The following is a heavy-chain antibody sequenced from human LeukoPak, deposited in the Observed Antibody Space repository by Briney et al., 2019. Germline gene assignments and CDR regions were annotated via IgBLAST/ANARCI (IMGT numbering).Heavy chain of an antibody. CDR2: IWYDGSNK. D-gene: IGHD6-6*01. Sequence: PGRSLRLSCAASGFTFSSYVMHWVRQAPGKGLEWVAVIWYDGSNKYYADSVKGRFTISRDNSKKTLYLQMNSLRAEDTAVYYCARDRQYFDYWGQGTLVTVSS. CDR1: GFTFSSYV. V-gene: IGHV3-33*01. J-gene: IGHJ4*02. CDR3: ARDRQYFDY.